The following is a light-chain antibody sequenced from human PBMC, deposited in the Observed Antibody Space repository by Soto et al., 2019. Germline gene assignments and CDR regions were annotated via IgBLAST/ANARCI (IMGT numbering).Light chain of an antibody. Sequence: DIVMTQSPDSLAVSLGERATINCKSSQSVLYSSNNKNYLAWYQQKPGQPPKLLIYWAYTRESGVPDRFSGRGSGTDFTLTISSLQAEDVAVYYCQQYYDAPQNFGQGTKVEIK. CDR2: WAY. CDR1: QSVLYSSNNKNY. J-gene: IGKJ1*01. V-gene: IGKV4-1*01. CDR3: QQYYDAPQN.